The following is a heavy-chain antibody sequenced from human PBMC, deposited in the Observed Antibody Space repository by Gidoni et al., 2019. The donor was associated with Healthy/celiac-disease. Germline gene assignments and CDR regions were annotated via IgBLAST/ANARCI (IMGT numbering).Heavy chain of an antibody. Sequence: QVQLQESGPGLVKPSDTLSLTCTVPACSISSYYWSWIRQPPGKGLEWIGYIDYSGSTNYNPALKSRVTISVDTSKIQLSLKLSSVTAADTAVYYCERVPDSSSWYGGGDFDIWGQGTMVTVSS. V-gene: IGHV4-59*01. CDR3: ERVPDSSSWYGGGDFDI. D-gene: IGHD6-13*01. CDR2: IDYSGST. CDR1: ACSISSYY. J-gene: IGHJ3*02.